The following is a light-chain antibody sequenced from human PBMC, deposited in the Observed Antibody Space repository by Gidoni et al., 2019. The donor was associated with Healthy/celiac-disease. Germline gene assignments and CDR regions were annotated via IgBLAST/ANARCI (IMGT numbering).Light chain of an antibody. V-gene: IGKV3-20*01. J-gene: IGKJ5*01. CDR3: QQYGRSPPMT. CDR1: QSVSSSY. Sequence: DIVLTQSPATLSLSPGERATLSCRASQSVSSSYLAWYQQKPGQAPRLLIYGASSRATGIPERFSGSGSGTDFTLTISRLEPDDFAVYYCQQYGRSPPMTFGQGTRLEIK. CDR2: GAS.